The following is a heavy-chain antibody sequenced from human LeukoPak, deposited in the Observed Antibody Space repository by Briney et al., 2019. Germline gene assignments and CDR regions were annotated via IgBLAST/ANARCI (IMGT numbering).Heavy chain of an antibody. D-gene: IGHD4-23*01. CDR1: GGSFNDYY. CDR3: ARGRFQRRFMATPFDP. V-gene: IGHV4-34*01. Sequence: SETLSLTCAVYGGSFNDYYWSWIRQTPGKGLEWIGEINHSGSSNYNPSLKSRLSISVDMSKKQISLRLASATAADTAVYYCARGRFQRRFMATPFDPWGQGTLVTVSS. CDR2: INHSGSS. J-gene: IGHJ5*02.